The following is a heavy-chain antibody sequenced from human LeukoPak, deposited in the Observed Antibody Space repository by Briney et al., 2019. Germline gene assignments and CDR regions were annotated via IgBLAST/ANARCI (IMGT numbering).Heavy chain of an antibody. J-gene: IGHJ4*02. Sequence: ASVKVSCKASGGTFSSYAISWVRQAPGQGLEWMGRIIPILGIANYAQKFQGRVTITADKSTSTAYMELSSLRSEDTAVYYCAKDQVGRAFTMIVVVISYFDYWGQGTLVTVSS. CDR1: GGTFSSYA. D-gene: IGHD3-22*01. CDR2: IIPILGIA. V-gene: IGHV1-69*04. CDR3: AKDQVGRAFTMIVVVISYFDY.